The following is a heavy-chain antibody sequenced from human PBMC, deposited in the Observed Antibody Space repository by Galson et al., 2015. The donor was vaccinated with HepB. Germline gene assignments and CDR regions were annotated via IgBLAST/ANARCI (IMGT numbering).Heavy chain of an antibody. CDR3: ATLSQQYYYDSSGYYDY. D-gene: IGHD3-22*01. V-gene: IGHV4-31*03. CDR2: IYYSGST. J-gene: IGHJ4*02. CDR1: GGSISSGGYY. Sequence: LSLTCTVSGGSISSGGYYWSWIRQHPGKGLEWIGYIYYSGSTYYNPSLKSRVTISVDTSKNQFSLKLSSVTAADTAVYHCATLSQQYYYDSSGYYDYWGQGTLVTVSS.